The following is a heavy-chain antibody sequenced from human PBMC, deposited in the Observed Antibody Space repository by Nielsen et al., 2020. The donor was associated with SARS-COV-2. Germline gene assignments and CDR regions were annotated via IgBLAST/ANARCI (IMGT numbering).Heavy chain of an antibody. D-gene: IGHD6-13*01. CDR3: AVIAAAGYYYYYGMDV. V-gene: IGHV1-69*05. CDR1: GGTFSSYA. Sequence: SVKVSCKASGGTFSSYAISWVRQAPGQGLEWMGGIIPIFGTANYAQKFQGRVTMTTDTSTGTAYMELRSLRSDDTAVYYCAVIAAAGYYYYYGMDVWGQGTTVTVSS. J-gene: IGHJ6*02. CDR2: IIPIFGTA.